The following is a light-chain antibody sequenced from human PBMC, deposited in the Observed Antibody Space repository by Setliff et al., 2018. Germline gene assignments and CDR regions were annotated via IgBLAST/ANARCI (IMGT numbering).Light chain of an antibody. J-gene: IGLJ2*01. CDR3: SSYTSSSTVV. CDR2: DVS. Sequence: QSALTQPASVSGSPGQSITISCTGTSSDVGGYNYVSWYQQHPGKAPKLMLNDVSNRPSGVSNRFSGSKSGNTASLTISGLQAEDEADYYCSSYTSSSTVVFGGGTKVTVL. V-gene: IGLV2-14*01. CDR1: SSDVGGYNY.